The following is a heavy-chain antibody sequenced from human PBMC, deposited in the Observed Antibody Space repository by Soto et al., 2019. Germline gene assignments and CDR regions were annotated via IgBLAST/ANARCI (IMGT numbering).Heavy chain of an antibody. D-gene: IGHD4-4*01. J-gene: IGHJ4*02. CDR1: GFTFSDYY. CDR2: ISSSGNTI. CDR3: AKMRSENNYDPVFS. Sequence: QVQLVESGGGLVQTSGSLRIACVASGFTFSDYYMSWVRQAPGKGLEWVSYISSSGNTIYYADSVKGRFTISRDNAKNSVYLQMNSLRAEDTSLYFCAKMRSENNYDPVFSWGQGTLVTVSS. V-gene: IGHV3-11*01.